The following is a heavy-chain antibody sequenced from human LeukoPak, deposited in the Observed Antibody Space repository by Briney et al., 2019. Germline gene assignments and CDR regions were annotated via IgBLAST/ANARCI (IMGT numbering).Heavy chain of an antibody. CDR2: IFPGDSET. J-gene: IGHJ3*02. CDR1: GYSYITYW. Sequence: GESLKISCKGYGYSYITYWIGWVRQMPGKGLEWMGIIFPGDSETIYSPSFQGQVTISVDKSIRTAYLQWSSLKASDTAMYYCAKQMFGVVVNDAFDIWGQGTMVTVSS. CDR3: AKQMFGVVVNDAFDI. V-gene: IGHV5-51*01. D-gene: IGHD3-3*01.